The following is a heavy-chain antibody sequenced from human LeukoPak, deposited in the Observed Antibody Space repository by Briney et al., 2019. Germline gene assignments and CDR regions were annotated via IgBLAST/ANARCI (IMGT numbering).Heavy chain of an antibody. CDR1: GGSSSGYY. V-gene: IGHV4-34*01. CDR2: INHSGST. CDR3: ARGSVVVVAAIYYYYYYMDV. D-gene: IGHD2-15*01. J-gene: IGHJ6*03. Sequence: SETLSLTCAVYGGSSSGYYWSWIRQPPGKGLEWIGEINHSGSTNYNPSLKSRVTISVDTSKNQFSLKLSSVTAADTAVYYCARGSVVVVAAIYYYYYYMDVWGKGTTVTVSS.